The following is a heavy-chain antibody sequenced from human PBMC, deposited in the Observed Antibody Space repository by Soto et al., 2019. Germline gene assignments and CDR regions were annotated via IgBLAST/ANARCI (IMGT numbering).Heavy chain of an antibody. CDR2: IFPSGTT. J-gene: IGHJ4*02. V-gene: IGHV4-30-2*01. CDR1: GGSLSGATYS. CDR3: ARSREFDY. Sequence: LSLTCGVSGGSLSGATYSWNWIRQPPGKGLEWIGYIFPSGTTYYNPSLKSRVTISIDVSKNQFSLSLRSLTAADTAVYYCARSREFDYWSQGTLVTVSS.